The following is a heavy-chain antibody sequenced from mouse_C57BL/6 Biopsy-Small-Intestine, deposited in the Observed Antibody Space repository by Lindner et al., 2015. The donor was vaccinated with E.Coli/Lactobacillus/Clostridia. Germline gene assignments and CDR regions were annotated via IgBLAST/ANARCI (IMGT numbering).Heavy chain of an antibody. CDR2: IDPETGGT. Sequence: VQLQESGADLVRPGASVTLSCKASGYTFTDFEMHWVKQTPVHGLEWIGAIDPETGGTAYNQKFKGKAILTADKSSSTAYMELRSLTSEDSAVYFCTRGAYYSDYDFDYWGQGTTLTVSS. CDR3: TRGAYYSDYDFDY. D-gene: IGHD2-5*01. V-gene: IGHV1-15*01. J-gene: IGHJ2*01. CDR1: GYTFTDFE.